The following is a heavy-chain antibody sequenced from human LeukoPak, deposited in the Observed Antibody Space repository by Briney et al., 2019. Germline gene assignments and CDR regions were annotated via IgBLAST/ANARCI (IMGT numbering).Heavy chain of an antibody. V-gene: IGHV3-30*04. CDR1: GFTFSSYA. Sequence: GGSLRLSRAASGFTFSSYAMHWVRQAPGKGLEWVAVISYDGSNKYYADSVKGRFTISRDNSKNTLYLQMNSLRAEDTAVYYCARDSSMDVWGQGTTVTVSS. CDR2: ISYDGSNK. J-gene: IGHJ6*02. CDR3: ARDSSMDV.